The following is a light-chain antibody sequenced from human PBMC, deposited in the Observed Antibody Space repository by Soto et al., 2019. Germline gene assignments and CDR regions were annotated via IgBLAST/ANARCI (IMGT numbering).Light chain of an antibody. CDR3: GSHTCNIYV. CDR2: EVS. Sequence: QSVLTQPASVSGSPGQSITIYCTGTSGDVGGYKFVSWYQQHPGKAPKLMIYEVSNRPSGVSSRFSGSKSGNTASLTISGLQAEDEADYFCGSHTCNIYVFGNGTKVTGL. V-gene: IGLV2-14*01. CDR1: SGDVGGYKF. J-gene: IGLJ1*01.